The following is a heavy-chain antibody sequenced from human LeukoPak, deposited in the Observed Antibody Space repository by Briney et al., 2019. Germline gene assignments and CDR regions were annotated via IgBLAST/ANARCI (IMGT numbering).Heavy chain of an antibody. D-gene: IGHD5-18*01. V-gene: IGHV3-7*01. J-gene: IGHJ3*02. CDR2: IKQDGSEK. CDR3: ARVAADTAMKGAFDI. CDR1: GFTFSSYW. Sequence: PGGSLRLSCAASGFTFSSYWMSWVRQAPGKGLEWVANIKQDGSEKYYVDSVKGRFTISRDNAKNSLYLQMNSLRAEDTAVYYCARVAADTAMKGAFDIWGQGTMVTVSS.